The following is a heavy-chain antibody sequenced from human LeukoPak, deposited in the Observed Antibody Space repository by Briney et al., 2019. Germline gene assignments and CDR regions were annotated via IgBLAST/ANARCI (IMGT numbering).Heavy chain of an antibody. Sequence: GGSLRLSCAASGFTFSSYSMNWVRQAPGKGLEWVSYISSSSSTIYYADSVKGRFTISRDNSKNTLYLQMNSLRAEDTAVYYCARSGEYSSSWSDYWGQGTLVTVSS. CDR3: ARSGEYSSSWSDY. CDR1: GFTFSSYS. J-gene: IGHJ4*02. CDR2: ISSSSSTI. V-gene: IGHV3-48*01. D-gene: IGHD6-13*01.